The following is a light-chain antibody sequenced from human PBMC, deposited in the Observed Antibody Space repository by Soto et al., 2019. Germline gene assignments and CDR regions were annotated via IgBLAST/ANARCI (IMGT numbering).Light chain of an antibody. CDR1: SSDVGGYNY. J-gene: IGLJ1*01. CDR2: DVI. CDR3: SSYAGSTNFV. V-gene: IGLV2-8*01. Sequence: QSALTQLPSASGSPGQSVTISCTGTSSDVGGYNYVSWYQQHPGKAPRLMIYDVIKRPSGVPDRFSGSMSGNTASLTVSGLQAEDEADYYCSSYAGSTNFVFGPGTKVTVL.